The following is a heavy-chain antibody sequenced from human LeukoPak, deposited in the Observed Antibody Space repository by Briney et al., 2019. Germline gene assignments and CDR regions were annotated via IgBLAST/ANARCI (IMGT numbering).Heavy chain of an antibody. J-gene: IGHJ5*02. Sequence: ASVKVSCKASGYTSTSYAMHWVRQAPGQRLEWMGWINAGNGNTKYSQKFQGRVTITRDTSASTAYMELSSLRSEDTAVYYCARSGEVLRYFDWLSWSDPWGQGTLVTVSS. CDR3: ARSGEVLRYFDWLSWSDP. D-gene: IGHD3-9*01. V-gene: IGHV1-3*01. CDR1: GYTSTSYA. CDR2: INAGNGNT.